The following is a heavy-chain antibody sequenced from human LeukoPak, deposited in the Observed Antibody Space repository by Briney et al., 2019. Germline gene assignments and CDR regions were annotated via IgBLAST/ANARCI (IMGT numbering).Heavy chain of an antibody. Sequence: ASVKVSCKASGYTFTSYDINWVRQAPGQGLEWMGWMNPNSGSTDSAQKFQGRVTMTRNTSISTAYLELSGLGSEDTAVYYCARLVGCGSTNCYSPDNWFDPWGQGTLVIVSS. J-gene: IGHJ5*02. CDR1: GYTFTSYD. V-gene: IGHV1-8*01. CDR2: MNPNSGST. D-gene: IGHD2-2*01. CDR3: ARLVGCGSTNCYSPDNWFDP.